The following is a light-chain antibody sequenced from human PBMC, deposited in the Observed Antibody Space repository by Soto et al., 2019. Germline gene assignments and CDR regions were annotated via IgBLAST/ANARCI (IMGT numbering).Light chain of an antibody. Sequence: DIQLTQSPSFLSASVGDRVTITCRASQGISSYLAWYQQKPGNAPKLLIYAASTLQSGVTSRFSGSGCGTEFTLTIRSLQPEDFATYYCQKFNSSLLTLGQGTLLQIK. V-gene: IGKV1-9*01. CDR1: QGISSY. CDR2: AAS. J-gene: IGKJ5*01. CDR3: QKFNSSLLT.